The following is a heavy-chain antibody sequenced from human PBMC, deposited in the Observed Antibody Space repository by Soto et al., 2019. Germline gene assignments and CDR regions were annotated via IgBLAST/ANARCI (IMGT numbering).Heavy chain of an antibody. CDR3: ARQSGMDV. CDR1: GYNFAGYW. D-gene: IGHD5-12*01. V-gene: IGHV5-51*01. Sequence: PVESLKISCKTSGYNFAGYWICCLRQMPGKGLEWLGIIFPGDSDTKYSPSFQGQVIISADKSIRTAYLQWSSLKASDTAIYYCARQSGMDVWGQGTTVTVSS. J-gene: IGHJ6*02. CDR2: IFPGDSDT.